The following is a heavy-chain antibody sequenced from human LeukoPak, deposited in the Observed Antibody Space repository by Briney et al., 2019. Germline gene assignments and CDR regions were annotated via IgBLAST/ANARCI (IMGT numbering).Heavy chain of an antibody. D-gene: IGHD4-17*01. CDR1: GFTFSSYG. CDR3: ARARDGDYLDY. J-gene: IGHJ4*02. CDR2: IWYDGSNK. Sequence: PGRSPRLSCAASGFTFSSYGMHWVRQAPGKGLEWVAVIWYDGSNKYYADSVKGRFTISRDNSKNTLYLQMNSLRAEDTAVYYCARARDGDYLDYWGQGTLVTVSS. V-gene: IGHV3-33*01.